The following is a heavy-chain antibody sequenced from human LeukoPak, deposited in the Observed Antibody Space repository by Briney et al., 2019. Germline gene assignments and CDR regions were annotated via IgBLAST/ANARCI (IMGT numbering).Heavy chain of an antibody. D-gene: IGHD2-2*01. CDR1: GSTFANYW. V-gene: IGHV5-51*01. Sequence: GESLKISCKGSGSTFANYWIGWVRQLPGKGLEWMGIIYPGDSDTKYSPSFQGQVTMSAGKSISTAYLQWSSLKASDTAMYYCARGYVLDYWGQETLVTVSS. CDR3: ARGYVLDY. CDR2: IYPGDSDT. J-gene: IGHJ4*02.